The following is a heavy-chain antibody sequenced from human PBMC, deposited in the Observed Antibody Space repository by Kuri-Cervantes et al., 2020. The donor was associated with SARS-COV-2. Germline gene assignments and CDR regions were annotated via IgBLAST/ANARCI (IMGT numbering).Heavy chain of an antibody. CDR3: ARTIRDGYNGHYFDY. V-gene: IGHV4-59*01. Sequence: GSLRLSCTVSGGSISSYYWSWIRQPAGKGLEWIGYIYYSGSTNYNPSLKSRVTISVDTSKNQFSLKLSSVTAADTAVYYCARTIRDGYNGHYFDYWGQGTLVTVSS. CDR1: GGSISSYY. J-gene: IGHJ4*02. CDR2: IYYSGST. D-gene: IGHD5-24*01.